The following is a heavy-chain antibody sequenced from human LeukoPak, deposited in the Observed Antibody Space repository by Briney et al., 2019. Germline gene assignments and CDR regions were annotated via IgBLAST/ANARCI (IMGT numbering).Heavy chain of an antibody. D-gene: IGHD3-3*01. V-gene: IGHV4-39*02. CDR1: GDSMSSSDSY. CDR2: IYYSGTT. J-gene: IGHJ5*02. CDR3: ARLKRISIFGVIITPFDP. Sequence: SETLSLTCAVSGDSMSSSDSYCAWIRQPPGKGLQWIGSIYYSGTTYYKASLKGRLTLSVDTSQSHFSLKLTSVTAADTAVYFCARLKRISIFGVIITPFDPWGQGTLVSVSS.